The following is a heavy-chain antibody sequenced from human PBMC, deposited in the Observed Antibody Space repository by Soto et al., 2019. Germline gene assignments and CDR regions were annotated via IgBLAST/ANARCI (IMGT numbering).Heavy chain of an antibody. CDR1: GYTFNSYG. D-gene: IGHD3-10*01. CDR3: ARDRGGSGIYSFDY. J-gene: IGHJ4*02. V-gene: IGHV1-18*01. Sequence: QVQLVQSGAEVKKPGASVKVSCKASGYTFNSYGISWVRQAPGQGLEWMGWIRGYNGNTNYAPKFQGRVTMTTDTSRSPAYLELRSLTSDATAVYYCARDRGGSGIYSFDYWGQGTLVIVAS. CDR2: IRGYNGNT.